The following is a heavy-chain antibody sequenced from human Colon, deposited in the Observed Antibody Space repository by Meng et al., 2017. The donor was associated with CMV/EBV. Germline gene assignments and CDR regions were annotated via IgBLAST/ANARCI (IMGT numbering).Heavy chain of an antibody. D-gene: IGHD4-17*01. CDR2: VSGTGTST. V-gene: IGHV3-23*01. CDR1: GFMFRTYA. CDR3: ARHGFGDYSYYFDH. Sequence: GESLKISCAASGFMFRTYAMSWVRQSPGKGLEWVSAVSGTGTSTYYADFVTGRFTISRDNSKNTLYLQMSSLRAEDTAIFYCARHGFGDYSYYFDHWGQGILVTVSS. J-gene: IGHJ4*02.